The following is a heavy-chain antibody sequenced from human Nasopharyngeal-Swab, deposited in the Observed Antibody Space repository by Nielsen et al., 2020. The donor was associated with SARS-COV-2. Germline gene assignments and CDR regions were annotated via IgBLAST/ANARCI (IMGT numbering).Heavy chain of an antibody. D-gene: IGHD3-22*01. J-gene: IGHJ4*02. CDR3: AKKFHYYDSSGYARGAFDY. CDR2: ISSSSTI. CDR1: GFTFSSYS. Sequence: GESLKISCAASGFTFSSYSMNWVRQAPGKGLEWVSYISSSSTIYYADSVKGRFTISRDNSKNTLYLQMNSLRAEDTAVYYCAKKFHYYDSSGYARGAFDYWGQGTLVTVSS. V-gene: IGHV3-48*01.